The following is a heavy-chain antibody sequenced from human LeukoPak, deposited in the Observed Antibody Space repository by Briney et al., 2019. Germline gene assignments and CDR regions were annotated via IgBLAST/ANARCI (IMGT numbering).Heavy chain of an antibody. V-gene: IGHV4-4*09. D-gene: IGHD3-9*01. CDR3: ARSYYDFLTGYYLDY. CDR2: IYTSGTT. CDR1: GDSISSYY. J-gene: IGHJ4*02. Sequence: SETLSLTCNVSGDSISSYYWSWIRQPPREGLEWIGYIYTSGTTSYNPSLKSRVTISVDTSKNQFSLRLSSVTAADAAVYYCARSYYDFLTGYYLDYWGQGTQVTVSS.